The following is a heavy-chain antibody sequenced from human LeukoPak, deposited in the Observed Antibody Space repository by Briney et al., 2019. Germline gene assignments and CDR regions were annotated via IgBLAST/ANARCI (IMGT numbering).Heavy chain of an antibody. CDR2: IRSKIYGGTP. CDR1: GFTFGDYA. J-gene: IGHJ4*02. Sequence: GVSLRLLCTASGFTFGDYAMPWVRQAPGKAREWVGFIRSKIYGGTPEYAASVKGRFTISRDDSKGIAYLQMNSLKTEDTAVYYCTRDQTPYYWGQGTLVTVSS. CDR3: TRDQTPYY. V-gene: IGHV3-49*04.